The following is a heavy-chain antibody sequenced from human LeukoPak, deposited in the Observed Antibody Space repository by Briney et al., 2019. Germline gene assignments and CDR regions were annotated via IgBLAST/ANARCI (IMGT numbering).Heavy chain of an antibody. V-gene: IGHV3-23*01. D-gene: IGHD6-19*01. CDR2: ISGSGDRT. CDR3: AKGDYNSGWPT. Sequence: GGSLRLSCAASGFTFSSHAMNWVRQASGKGLEWVSYISGSGDRTYYADAVKGRFTISRDNSKNTLYLQMNSLRAEDTAVHYCAKGDYNSGWPTWGQGTLVPVSS. J-gene: IGHJ5*02. CDR1: GFTFSSHA.